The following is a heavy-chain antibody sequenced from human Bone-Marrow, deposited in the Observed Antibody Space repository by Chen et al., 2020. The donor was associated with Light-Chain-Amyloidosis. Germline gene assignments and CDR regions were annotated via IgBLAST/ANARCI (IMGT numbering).Heavy chain of an antibody. Sequence: QVQLVESGGGLVKPGGSLRLSCAASGFTFSDYYMSWIRQAPGKGLEWVSYISSSGSTIYYADSVKGRFTISRDNAKNSLYLQMNSLRAEDTAVYYCARAEELKGAYCGGDCQWGYYYGMDVWGQGTTVTVSS. V-gene: IGHV3-11*01. D-gene: IGHD2-21*02. J-gene: IGHJ6*02. CDR1: GFTFSDYY. CDR2: ISSSGSTI. CDR3: ARAEELKGAYCGGDCQWGYYYGMDV.